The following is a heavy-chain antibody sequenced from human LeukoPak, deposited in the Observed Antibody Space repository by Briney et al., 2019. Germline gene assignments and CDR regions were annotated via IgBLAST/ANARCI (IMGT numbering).Heavy chain of an antibody. V-gene: IGHV3-30*19. D-gene: IGHD3-9*01. Sequence: GGSLRLSCAASGFTFRNYGMHWVRQAPGKGLEWVAVISYDGSNKYYADSVKGRFTISRDKSKNTLYLQMNSLRAEDTAVYYCAREEELVLTGYYDYYYYGMDVWSQGTTVTVSS. J-gene: IGHJ6*02. CDR3: AREEELVLTGYYDYYYYGMDV. CDR2: ISYDGSNK. CDR1: GFTFRNYG.